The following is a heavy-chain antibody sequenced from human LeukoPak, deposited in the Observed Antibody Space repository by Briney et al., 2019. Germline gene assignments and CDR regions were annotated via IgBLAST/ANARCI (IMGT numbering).Heavy chain of an antibody. CDR1: GFTFDDYA. CDR2: ISGSGGST. D-gene: IGHD3-3*01. V-gene: IGHV3-23*01. CDR3: AKSAIFGVVIFDY. Sequence: GRSLRLSCAASGFTFDDYAMHWVRQAPGKGLEWVSAISGSGGSTYYADSVKGRFTISRDNSKNTLYLQMNSLRAEDTAVYYCAKSAIFGVVIFDYWGQGTLVTVSS. J-gene: IGHJ4*02.